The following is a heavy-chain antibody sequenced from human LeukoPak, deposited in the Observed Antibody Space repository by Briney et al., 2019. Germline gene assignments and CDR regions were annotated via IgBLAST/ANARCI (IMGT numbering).Heavy chain of an antibody. CDR1: GYAFTSYA. CDR2: INTNTGNP. V-gene: IGHV7-4-1*01. J-gene: IGHJ4*02. CDR3: VRDEVRGIAVLNY. D-gene: IGHD6-19*01. Sequence: ASVKVSCKASGYAFTSYAMNWVRQAPGQGLEWVGWINTNTGNPTYAQGFTGRFVFSLDTSVSTAYLQICNLKAEDTAVYYCVRDEVRGIAVLNYWGQGTLVTVSS.